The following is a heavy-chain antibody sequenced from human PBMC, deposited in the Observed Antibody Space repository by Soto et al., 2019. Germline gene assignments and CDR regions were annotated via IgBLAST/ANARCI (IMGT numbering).Heavy chain of an antibody. V-gene: IGHV3-7*01. CDR3: VRGGSNYAS. Sequence: VQLVESGGGLVQPGGSLRLSCTASGFTFSDSWMTWVRQAPGKGLEWVARIKPDESEKKYADSVKGRFSISRDNAKNSMYLQMESLRGEDTAVYYCVRGGSNYASWGQGTLVTVSS. D-gene: IGHD4-4*01. CDR1: GFTFSDSW. J-gene: IGHJ5*02. CDR2: IKPDESEK.